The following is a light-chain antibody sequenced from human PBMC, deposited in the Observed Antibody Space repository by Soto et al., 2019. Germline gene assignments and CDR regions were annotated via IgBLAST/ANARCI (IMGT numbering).Light chain of an antibody. CDR3: QQYDNSPWT. CDR1: QSVSSSY. V-gene: IGKV3-20*01. J-gene: IGKJ1*01. CDR2: GAS. Sequence: EIVLTQSPGTLSLSPGEGATLSCRASQSVSSSYLAWYQQKPGQAPRLLIYGASSRATGIPDRFSGGGSGTDFTLTISRLEPEDFAVYYCQQYDNSPWTFGXG.